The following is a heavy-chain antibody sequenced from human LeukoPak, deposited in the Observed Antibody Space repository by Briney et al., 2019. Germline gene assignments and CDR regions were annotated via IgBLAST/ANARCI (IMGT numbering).Heavy chain of an antibody. CDR1: GYTFTSYG. CDR3: KVAANVDYYYYYGMDV. D-gene: IGHD2-15*01. Sequence: ASVKVSCKASGYTFTSYGISWVRQAPGQGLEWMGWISAYNGNTNYAQKLQGRVTMTTDTSTSTAYMELRSLRSDDTAVHYCKVAANVDYYYYYGMDVWGQGATVTVSS. CDR2: ISAYNGNT. V-gene: IGHV1-18*01. J-gene: IGHJ6*02.